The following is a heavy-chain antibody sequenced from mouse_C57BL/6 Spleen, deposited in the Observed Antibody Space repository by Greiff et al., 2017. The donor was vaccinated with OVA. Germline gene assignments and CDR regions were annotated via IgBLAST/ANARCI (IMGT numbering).Heavy chain of an antibody. CDR2: ILPGSGST. D-gene: IGHD1-1*01. J-gene: IGHJ2*01. Sequence: VQLQQSGAELMKPGASVKLSCKATGYTFTGYWIEWVKQRPGHGLEWIGEILPGSGSTNYNEKFKGKATFTADTSSNTAYMQLSSLTTEDSAIYYCAMGGTTVVGGYYFDYWGQGTTLTVSS. V-gene: IGHV1-9*01. CDR3: AMGGTTVVGGYYFDY. CDR1: GYTFTGYW.